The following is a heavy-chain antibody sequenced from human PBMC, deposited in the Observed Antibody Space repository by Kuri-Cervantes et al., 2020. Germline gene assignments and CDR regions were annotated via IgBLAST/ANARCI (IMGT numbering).Heavy chain of an antibody. D-gene: IGHD2/OR15-2a*01. V-gene: IGHV1-2*02. Sequence: ASVKVSCKASGYTFTGYYMHWVRQAPGQGLEWMGWINPNSGGTNYAQKFQGRVAMTRDTSISTAYMELSRLRSDDTAVYYCARDRVSMPDKGANDWFDPWGQGTLVTVSS. CDR1: GYTFTGYY. J-gene: IGHJ5*02. CDR2: INPNSGGT. CDR3: ARDRVSMPDKGANDWFDP.